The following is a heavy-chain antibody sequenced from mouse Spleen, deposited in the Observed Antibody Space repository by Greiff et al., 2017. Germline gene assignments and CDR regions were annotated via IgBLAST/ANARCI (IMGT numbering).Heavy chain of an antibody. J-gene: IGHJ4*01. V-gene: IGHV14-3*02. CDR3: ARSGIYYDYDGAMDY. CDR2: IDPANGNT. CDR1: GFNIKDTY. Sequence: VQLKQSGAELVKPGASVKLSCTASGFNIKDTYMHWVKQRPEQGLEWIGRIDPANGNTKYDPKFQGKATITADTSSNTAYLQLSSLTSEDTAVYYCARSGIYYDYDGAMDYWGQGTSVTVSS. D-gene: IGHD2-4*01.